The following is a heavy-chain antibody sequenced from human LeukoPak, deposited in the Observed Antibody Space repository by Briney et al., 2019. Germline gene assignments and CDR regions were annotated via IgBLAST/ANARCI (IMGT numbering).Heavy chain of an antibody. CDR2: IYYSGST. CDR1: GGSISSYY. J-gene: IGHJ3*02. V-gene: IGHV4-59*01. Sequence: PSETLSLTCTVSGGSISSYYWSWIRQPPGKGLEWIGYIYYSGSTNYNPSLKSRVTISVDTSKNQFSLKVSSVTAADTAVYYCARDPTTVTKGFDIWGQGTLVTVSS. CDR3: ARDPTTVTKGFDI. D-gene: IGHD4-17*01.